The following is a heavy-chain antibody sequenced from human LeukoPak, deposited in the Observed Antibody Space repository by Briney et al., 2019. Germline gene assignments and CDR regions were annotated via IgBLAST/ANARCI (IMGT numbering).Heavy chain of an antibody. J-gene: IGHJ4*02. D-gene: IGHD2-2*01. V-gene: IGHV3-74*01. Sequence: GGSLRLSCAVSGFTLCSYWMHWVRQAPGKGLVWVSRIDRDGSTTDYADSVKGRFTISRDNANNTLYLQMNSLRAKDAGVYYCARGLTLLGYCSSTSCLMNYWGQGTLVTVSS. CDR1: GFTLCSYW. CDR2: IDRDGSTT. CDR3: ARGLTLLGYCSSTSCLMNY.